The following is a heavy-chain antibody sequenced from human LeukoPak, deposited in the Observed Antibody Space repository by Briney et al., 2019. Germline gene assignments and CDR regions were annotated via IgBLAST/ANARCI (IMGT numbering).Heavy chain of an antibody. J-gene: IGHJ6*02. V-gene: IGHV4-59*01. CDR3: ARDRRRWGWLPGDSYYYGMDV. CDR2: IYYSGST. Sequence: PSETLSLTCTVSGGSISSYYWSWIRQPPGKGLEWIGYIYYSGSTNYNPSLKSRVTISVDTSKNQFSLKLSSVTAADTAVYYCARDRRRWGWLPGDSYYYGMDVWGQGTTVTVSS. D-gene: IGHD3-22*01. CDR1: GGSISSYY.